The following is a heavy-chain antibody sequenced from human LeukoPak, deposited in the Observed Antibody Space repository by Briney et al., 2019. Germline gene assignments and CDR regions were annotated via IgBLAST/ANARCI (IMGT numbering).Heavy chain of an antibody. D-gene: IGHD3-10*01. CDR2: INHSGST. CDR3: ARGLRKRITMVRGVIGGAFDI. V-gene: IGHV4-39*07. CDR1: GGSIGRSSYY. Sequence: SETLSLTCTVSGGSIGRSSYYWSWIRQPPGKGLEWIGEINHSGSTNYNPSLKSRVTISVDTSKNQFSLKLSSVTAADTAVYYCARGLRKRITMVRGVIGGAFDIWGQGTMVTVSS. J-gene: IGHJ3*02.